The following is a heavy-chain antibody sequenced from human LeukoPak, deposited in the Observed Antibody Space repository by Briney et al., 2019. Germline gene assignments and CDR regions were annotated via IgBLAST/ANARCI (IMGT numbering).Heavy chain of an antibody. CDR3: ARGLGYCSGGSCSLFDY. Sequence: SETLSLTCTVSRDSMKSYYWSWLRQPPGKGLEWIGYIYYTGSTNYNPSLKSRVTISVDTSKNQFSLKLSSVTAADTAVYYCARGLGYCSGGSCSLFDYWGQGTLVTVSS. V-gene: IGHV4-59*01. CDR2: IYYTGST. CDR1: RDSMKSYY. D-gene: IGHD2-15*01. J-gene: IGHJ4*02.